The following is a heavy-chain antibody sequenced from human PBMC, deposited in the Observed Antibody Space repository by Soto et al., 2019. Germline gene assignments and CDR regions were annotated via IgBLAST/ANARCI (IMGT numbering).Heavy chain of an antibody. D-gene: IGHD1-26*01. CDR2: IIPILGIA. Sequence: QVQLVQSGAEVKKPGSSVKVSCKASGGTFSSYTISWVRQAPGQGLEWMGRIIPILGIANYAQKFQGRVTITADKPTSTASMALSSLSSEDTAVYSCARSRGSYLDYWGQGTLVTVSS. CDR1: GGTFSSYT. J-gene: IGHJ4*02. V-gene: IGHV1-69*02. CDR3: ARSRGSYLDY.